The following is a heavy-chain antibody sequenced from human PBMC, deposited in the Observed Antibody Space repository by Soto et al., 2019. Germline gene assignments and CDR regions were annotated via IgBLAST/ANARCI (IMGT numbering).Heavy chain of an antibody. CDR3: ASFYHGSGSYRLNYYYYGMDV. CDR1: GGTFSSYA. J-gene: IGHJ6*02. Sequence: QVQLVQSGAEVKKPGSSVKVSCKASGGTFSSYAISWVRQAPGQGLEWMGGIIPIFGTANYAQKFQGRVTITADKSTSTAYMELSSLRSEDTAVYYCASFYHGSGSYRLNYYYYGMDVWGQGTTVTVSS. D-gene: IGHD3-10*01. V-gene: IGHV1-69*06. CDR2: IIPIFGTA.